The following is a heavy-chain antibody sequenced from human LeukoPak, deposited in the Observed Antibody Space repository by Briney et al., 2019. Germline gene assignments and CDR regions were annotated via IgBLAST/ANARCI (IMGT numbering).Heavy chain of an antibody. D-gene: IGHD3-10*01. CDR3: AKDRGKWTFDI. J-gene: IGHJ3*02. CDR2: IWYDGSNK. CDR1: GFTFSNYG. V-gene: IGHV3-33*06. Sequence: GGSLRLSCVASGFTFSNYGMHWVRQAPGKGLEWVAVIWYDGSNKYYGDSVKGRFSISRDNSKNTMYLQMDSLRAENTAVYYCAKDRGKWTFDIWGQGTMVTVSS.